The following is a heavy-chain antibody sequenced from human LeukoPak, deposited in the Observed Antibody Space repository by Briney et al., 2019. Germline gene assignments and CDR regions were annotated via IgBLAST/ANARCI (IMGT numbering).Heavy chain of an antibody. CDR2: MYNRGST. Sequence: SETLSLTCTVSGDSISNYYWSWIRQSPGKEREWIGYMYNRGSTIYNPPLKSRVTISTDTSKNQFSLRLTSVTAADTAVYYCARAEKAVTGTLDSWGQGTLITVSS. V-gene: IGHV4-59*01. CDR1: GDSISNYY. CDR3: ARAEKAVTGTLDS. J-gene: IGHJ4*02. D-gene: IGHD6-19*01.